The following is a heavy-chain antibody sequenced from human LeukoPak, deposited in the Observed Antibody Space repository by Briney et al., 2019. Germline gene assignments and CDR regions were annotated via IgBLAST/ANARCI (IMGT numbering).Heavy chain of an antibody. CDR3: ARGYCSGGSCYIFDY. D-gene: IGHD2-15*01. V-gene: IGHV4-4*07. J-gene: IGHJ4*02. CDR1: GGSISGYY. Sequence: SETLSLTCTVSGGSISGYYWSWIRQPAGKGLEWIGRIYTSGGTNYNPSLKSRVTMSVDTSKNQFSLKLTSVTAADTAVYYCARGYCSGGSCYIFDYWGQGSLVTVSS. CDR2: IYTSGGT.